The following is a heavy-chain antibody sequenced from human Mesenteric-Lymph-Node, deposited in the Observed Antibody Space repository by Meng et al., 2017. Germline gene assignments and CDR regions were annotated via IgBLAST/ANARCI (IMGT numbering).Heavy chain of an antibody. V-gene: IGHV1-69*05. CDR1: GGTFKNYA. Sequence: SVKVSCKASGGTFKNYAISWVRQAPGQGLEWMGGIIPIFGTANYAQKFQGRVTITTDESTSTAYMELSSLRSEDTAVYYCARGWRYYYGSGSYRTLYAFDIWGQGTMVTVSS. CDR2: IIPIFGTA. CDR3: ARGWRYYYGSGSYRTLYAFDI. J-gene: IGHJ3*02. D-gene: IGHD3-10*01.